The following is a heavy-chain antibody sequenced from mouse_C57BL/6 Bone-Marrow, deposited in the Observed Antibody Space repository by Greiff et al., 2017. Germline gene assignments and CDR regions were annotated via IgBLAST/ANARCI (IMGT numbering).Heavy chain of an antibody. V-gene: IGHV5-12*01. J-gene: IGHJ4*01. CDR3: ARHEYSGAMDY. Sequence: EVQRVESGGGLVQPGGSLKLSCAASGFTFSDYYMYWVRQTPEKRLEWVAYISNGGGSTYYPDTVKGRFTISRDNAKNTLYLQMSRLKSEDTAMYYCARHEYSGAMDYWGQGTSVTVSS. D-gene: IGHD5-1*01. CDR1: GFTFSDYY. CDR2: ISNGGGST.